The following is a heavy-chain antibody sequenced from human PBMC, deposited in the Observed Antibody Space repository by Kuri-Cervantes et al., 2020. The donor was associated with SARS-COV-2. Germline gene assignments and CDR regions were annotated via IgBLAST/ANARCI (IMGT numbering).Heavy chain of an antibody. V-gene: IGHV3-30*02. CDR3: AKETTGYYYYMDV. Sequence: GESLKISCAASGFTFSNAWMSWVRQAPGKGLEWVAFIRYDGSNKYYADSVKGRFTISRDNSKNTLYLQMNSLRAEDTAVYYCAKETTGYYYYMDVRGKGTTVTVSS. CDR2: IRYDGSNK. J-gene: IGHJ6*03. CDR1: GFTFSNAW. D-gene: IGHD4-17*01.